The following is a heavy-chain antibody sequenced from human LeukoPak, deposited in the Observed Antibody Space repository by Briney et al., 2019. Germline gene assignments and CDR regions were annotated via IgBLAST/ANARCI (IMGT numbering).Heavy chain of an antibody. CDR1: GFTSTNYA. CDR3: AKGAYDYIEIGYFDS. Sequence: PGGSLRLSCAASGFTSTNYAMNWVRQAPGKGLEWVSVLIGSSGSTDYAHSVKGRFTISRDNSKNTVFLQMNSLRAEDTAIYYCAKGAYDYIEIGYFDSWGQGTLVTVSS. J-gene: IGHJ4*02. D-gene: IGHD5-12*01. V-gene: IGHV3-23*01. CDR2: LIGSSGST.